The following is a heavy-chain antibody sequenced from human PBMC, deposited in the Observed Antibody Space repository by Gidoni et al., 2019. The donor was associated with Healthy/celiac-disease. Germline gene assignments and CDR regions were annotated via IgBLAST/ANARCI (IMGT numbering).Heavy chain of an antibody. D-gene: IGHD1-26*01. CDR2: FDPEDCET. CDR3: ATGALNINDSISHPFYYYYMDV. CDR1: GYTITELS. J-gene: IGHJ6*03. Sequence: QVQLVQSGAEVKKPGASVKVSCKVSGYTITELSMHWVRQAPGKGLEWMGGFDPEDCETIYAQKFQGRVTMTEDTSTDTAYMALSSLRSEDTAVYYCATGALNINDSISHPFYYYYMDVWGKGTTVTVSS. V-gene: IGHV1-24*01.